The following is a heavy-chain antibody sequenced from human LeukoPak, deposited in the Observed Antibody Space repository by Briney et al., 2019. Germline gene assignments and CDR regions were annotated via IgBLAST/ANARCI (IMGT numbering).Heavy chain of an antibody. J-gene: IGHJ3*02. D-gene: IGHD1-26*01. Sequence: GGSLRLSCAASGGTFSSYAMSWVRQAPGKGLEWVSDIRGGGGSTYYADSVKGRFTISRDNSKNTLYLQMNSLRAEDTAVYYCANLLLGATTSGAFDIWGQGTMVTVSS. CDR1: GGTFSSYA. V-gene: IGHV3-23*01. CDR2: IRGGGGST. CDR3: ANLLLGATTSGAFDI.